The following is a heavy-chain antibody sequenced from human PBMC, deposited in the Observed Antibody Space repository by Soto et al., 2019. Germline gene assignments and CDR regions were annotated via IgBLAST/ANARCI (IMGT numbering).Heavy chain of an antibody. CDR3: AQAYFVWSSAQPYYCDY. CDR1: GFTFSNYA. CDR2: ISGSGGRS. D-gene: IGHD3-16*01. Sequence: EVQLWDSGGGLVQPGGSLRLSCAASGFTFSNYAMTWVRQGPGKGLEWVSGISGSGGRSYYADSVKGRFTISRDHSKSTLYSQMSSLRAEDTAVYYCAQAYFVWSSAQPYYCDYWGQGTLVTVSS. J-gene: IGHJ4*02. V-gene: IGHV3-23*01.